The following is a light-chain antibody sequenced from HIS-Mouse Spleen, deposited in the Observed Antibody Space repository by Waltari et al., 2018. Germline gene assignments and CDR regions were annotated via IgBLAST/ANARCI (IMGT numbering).Light chain of an antibody. CDR1: SSNIGSNT. CDR2: SNN. V-gene: IGLV1-44*01. J-gene: IGLJ2*01. Sequence: QSVLTQPPSASGTPGQRVTISCSGSSSNIGSNTVNWYQQPPGTAPKLLIYSNNLRPSGGPDRFSGSKSGTSASLAISGLQSEDEADYYCAAWDDSLNGPVFGGGTKLTVL. CDR3: AAWDDSLNGPV.